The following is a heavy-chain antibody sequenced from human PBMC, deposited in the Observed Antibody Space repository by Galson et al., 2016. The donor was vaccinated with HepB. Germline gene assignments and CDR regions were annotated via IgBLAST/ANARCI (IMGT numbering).Heavy chain of an antibody. CDR1: GFTFGSYW. J-gene: IGHJ4*02. D-gene: IGHD2-15*01. Sequence: SLRLSCAASGFTFGSYWMSWVRQAPGKGLEWVANIRQDGVEKDYVDSVKGRFTISRDNAKNSQYLQMNSLRVEDTAVYFCAKDSATEASFEDWGQGTLVTVSS. CDR2: IRQDGVEK. V-gene: IGHV3-7*03. CDR3: AKDSATEASFED.